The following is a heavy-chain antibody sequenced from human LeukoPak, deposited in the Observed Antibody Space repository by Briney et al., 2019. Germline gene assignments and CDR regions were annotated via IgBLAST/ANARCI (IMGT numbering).Heavy chain of an antibody. CDR2: VYYSGST. CDR3: ARRRHTSSYYDSSGYWHYFDY. D-gene: IGHD3-22*01. J-gene: IGHJ4*02. Sequence: SETLSLTCTVSGDSVSSGSSYWAWIRQPPGKGLEWVGNVYYSGSTYYNPSLKSRLTMSIDTSKNHFSLKLSSVTAADTAVYFCARRRHTSSYYDSSGYWHYFDYWGQGTLVAVSS. V-gene: IGHV4-39*02. CDR1: GDSVSSGSSY.